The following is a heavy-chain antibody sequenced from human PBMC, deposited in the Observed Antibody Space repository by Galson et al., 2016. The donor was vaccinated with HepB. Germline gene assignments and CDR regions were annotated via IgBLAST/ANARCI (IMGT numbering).Heavy chain of an antibody. V-gene: IGHV5-10-1*01. Sequence: QSGAEVKKPGESLRISCQGSGYTFTDYRINWVRQMPGKGLEWMGKIDPDDSYTNYSPSFQGNVTISTDNSISTAYLQWTSLKASDTAIYFCAAARYSSNFWGQGTLVTVSS. CDR3: AAARYSSNF. J-gene: IGHJ4*02. D-gene: IGHD6-19*01. CDR2: IDPDDSYT. CDR1: GYTFTDYR.